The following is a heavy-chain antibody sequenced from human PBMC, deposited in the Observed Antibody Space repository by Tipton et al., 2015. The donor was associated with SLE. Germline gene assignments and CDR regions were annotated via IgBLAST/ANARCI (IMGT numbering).Heavy chain of an antibody. CDR2: RFHDGNI. CDR1: GDSVKSRY. D-gene: IGHD1-1*01. V-gene: IGHV4-59*02. Sequence: TLSLTCTVSGDSVKSRYWVWVRQPAGRGLEWLAYRFHDGNINYNPSLKTRLTMSVDTSRDQFSLTLNSVTAADTGIYSCARGREWNWSPYYMDVWGKGTTVTVSS. J-gene: IGHJ6*03. CDR3: ARGREWNWSPYYMDV.